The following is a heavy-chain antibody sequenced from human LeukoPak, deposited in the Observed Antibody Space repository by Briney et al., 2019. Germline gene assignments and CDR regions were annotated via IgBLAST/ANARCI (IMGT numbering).Heavy chain of an antibody. J-gene: IGHJ4*02. CDR2: INSDGTNT. CDR3: ARIGSNAALDY. CDR1: GFTLSGYW. Sequence: GGSLRLSCAASGFTLSGYWMHWVRQAPGKGLVWVSHINSDGTNTRYADSVKGRFTISRDNARNTLYLQMRSLRADDTAVYYCARIGSNAALDYWGQGAQVTVSS. D-gene: IGHD6-13*01. V-gene: IGHV3-74*01.